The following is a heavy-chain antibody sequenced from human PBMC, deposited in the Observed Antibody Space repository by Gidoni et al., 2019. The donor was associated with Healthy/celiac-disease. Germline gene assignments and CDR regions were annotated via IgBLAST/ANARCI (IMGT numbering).Heavy chain of an antibody. J-gene: IGHJ4*02. CDR2: ISSSSSYI. CDR1: GFTFSSYS. D-gene: IGHD6-19*01. Sequence: EVQLVESGGGLVKPGGSLRLSCAASGFTFSSYSMNWVRQAPGKGLEWVSSISSSSSYIYYADSVKGRFTISRDNAKNSLYLQMNSLRAEDTAVYYCARGTGYSSGLLDYWGQGTLVTVSS. V-gene: IGHV3-21*01. CDR3: ARGTGYSSGLLDY.